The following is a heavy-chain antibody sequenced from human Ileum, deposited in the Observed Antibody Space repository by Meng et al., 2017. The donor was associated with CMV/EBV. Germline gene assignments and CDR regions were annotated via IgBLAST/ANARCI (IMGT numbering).Heavy chain of an antibody. V-gene: IGHV3-30*02. D-gene: IGHD3-22*01. CDR2: IRYDGSNK. Sequence: SGFTFSSYGMHWVRQAPGKGLEWLAFIRYDGSNKYYADSVKGRFTISRDNSKNTLYLQMNSLRAEDTAVYYCAKEVEYDSSGYYPLTWGQGTLVTVSS. CDR1: GFTFSSYG. J-gene: IGHJ5*02. CDR3: AKEVEYDSSGYYPLT.